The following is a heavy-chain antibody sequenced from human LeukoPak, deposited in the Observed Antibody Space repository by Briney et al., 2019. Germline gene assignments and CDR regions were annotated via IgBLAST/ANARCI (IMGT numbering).Heavy chain of an antibody. CDR2: ISYDGSNK. Sequence: GGSLRLSCAASGFTFSSYDMHWVRQAPGKGLEWVAVISYDGSNKYYGDSVKGRFTISRDNSKNTVYLQMDSLRAEDTAVYYCAKDGNYYGSGSYLNYWGQGTLVTVSS. V-gene: IGHV3-30*18. J-gene: IGHJ4*02. D-gene: IGHD3-10*01. CDR1: GFTFSSYD. CDR3: AKDGNYYGSGSYLNY.